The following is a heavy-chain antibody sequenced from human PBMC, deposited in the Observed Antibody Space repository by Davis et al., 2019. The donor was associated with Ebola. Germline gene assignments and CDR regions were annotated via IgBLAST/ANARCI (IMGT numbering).Heavy chain of an antibody. CDR3: AKNPLYYRRDSAPFDS. V-gene: IGHV3-23*01. Sequence: GESLKISCAASGFTFSSQAMTWVRQAPGKGLEWVCGISGSGGNAYYTDSVKGRSTISRDNSKNTLYLQMNSLRAEDTAVYYCAKNPLYYRRDSAPFDSWGQGTLVTVSS. J-gene: IGHJ4*02. D-gene: IGHD3-10*01. CDR2: ISGSGGNA. CDR1: GFTFSSQA.